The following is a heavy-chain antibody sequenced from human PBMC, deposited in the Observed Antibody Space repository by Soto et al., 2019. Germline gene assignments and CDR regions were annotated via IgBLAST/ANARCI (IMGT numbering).Heavy chain of an antibody. CDR3: ARGWGRWPHEKPGDY. Sequence: QVQLVQSGAEVRWPGASVKVSCEASGYTFSTYDINWVRQAPGQGLEWMGWVNANSGNAGYAQKFQGRVTMTTSSSIRTAYMELTSLRSEDTAVYYCARGWGRWPHEKPGDYWGQGTLVTVSS. D-gene: IGHD3-16*01. J-gene: IGHJ4*02. V-gene: IGHV1-8*01. CDR2: VNANSGNA. CDR1: GYTFSTYD.